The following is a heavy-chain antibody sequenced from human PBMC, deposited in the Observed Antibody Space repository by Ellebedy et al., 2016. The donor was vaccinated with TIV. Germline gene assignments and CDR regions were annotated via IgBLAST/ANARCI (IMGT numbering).Heavy chain of an antibody. Sequence: GESLKISXAASGFTFSSYAMNWVRQAPGKGLEWVAVISYDGSNKYYADSVKGRFTISRDNSKNSLYLQMNSLRAEDTAVYYCARGHSSPNFDYWGQGTLVTVSS. CDR3: ARGHSSPNFDY. CDR1: GFTFSSYA. J-gene: IGHJ4*02. D-gene: IGHD6-19*01. CDR2: ISYDGSNK. V-gene: IGHV3-30-3*01.